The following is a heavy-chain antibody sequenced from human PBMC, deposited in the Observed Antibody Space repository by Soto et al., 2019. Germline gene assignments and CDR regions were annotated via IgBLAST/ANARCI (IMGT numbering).Heavy chain of an antibody. J-gene: IGHJ4*02. Sequence: GGSLRLSCTASGFNFRDAWMTWVRQAPGKGLEWVGRIKSKINGETIDYAAPVKDRFTISRDDSMNTLYLQMNSLKTDDTAMYYFTTDLPYTYGAIHSSGQATLVSVSS. CDR2: IKSKINGETI. D-gene: IGHD5-18*01. CDR3: TTDLPYTYGAIHS. CDR1: GFNFRDAW. V-gene: IGHV3-15*01.